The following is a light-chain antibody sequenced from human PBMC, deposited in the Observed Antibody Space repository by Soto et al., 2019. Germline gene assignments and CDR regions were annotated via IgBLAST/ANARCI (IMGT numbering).Light chain of an antibody. Sequence: EIAMTQSPASLSVSPGERATLSCRASQSVSSNLAWYQQKPGQAPRLLIYGASTGATGVPARFSGSGSGTDFTLTISSLRSEDFAVYYCQQYNNWPRTFGQGTKV. J-gene: IGKJ1*01. CDR1: QSVSSN. CDR2: GAS. CDR3: QQYNNWPRT. V-gene: IGKV3-15*01.